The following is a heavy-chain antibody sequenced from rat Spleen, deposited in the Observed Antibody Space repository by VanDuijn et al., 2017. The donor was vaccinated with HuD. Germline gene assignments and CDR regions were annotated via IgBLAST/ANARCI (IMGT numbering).Heavy chain of an antibody. V-gene: IGHV5-29*01. D-gene: IGHD4-3*01. CDR1: GFTFSNYD. Sequence: EVQLVESGGGLVQPGRSLKLSCAASGFTFSNYDMAWVRQAPTKGLEWVATISSDGRRNYYRDSVKGRFTVSRDNAKSSLYLQMDSLRSEDTATYYCARQDTSGYSNWFAYWGQGTLVTVSS. J-gene: IGHJ3*01. CDR2: ISSDGRRN. CDR3: ARQDTSGYSNWFAY.